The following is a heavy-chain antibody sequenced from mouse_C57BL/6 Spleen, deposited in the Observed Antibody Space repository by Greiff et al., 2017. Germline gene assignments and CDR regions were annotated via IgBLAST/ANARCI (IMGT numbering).Heavy chain of an antibody. CDR3: ARSFDYGSSRYWYFDV. CDR1: GYTFTSYG. D-gene: IGHD1-1*01. Sequence: VKLQESGAELARPGASVKLSCKASGYTFTSYGISWVKQRTGQGLEWIGEIYPRSGNTYYNEKFKGKATLTADKSSSTAYMELRSLTSEDSAVYFCARSFDYGSSRYWYFDVWGTGTTVTVSS. J-gene: IGHJ1*03. CDR2: IYPRSGNT. V-gene: IGHV1-81*01.